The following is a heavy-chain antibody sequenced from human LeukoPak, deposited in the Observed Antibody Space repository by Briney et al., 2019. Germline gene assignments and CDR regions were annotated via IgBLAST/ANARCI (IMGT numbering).Heavy chain of an antibody. CDR1: GFTFSSFS. V-gene: IGHV3-48*01. Sequence: GGSLRLSCAASGFTFSSFSMNWVRQAPGKGLEWVSYISSSSSIEYADSVKGRFTISRDNSKNTLYLQMNSLRAEDTAVYYCAKMKQFVILNYFDYWGQGTLVTVSS. D-gene: IGHD6-6*01. CDR2: ISSSSSI. J-gene: IGHJ4*02. CDR3: AKMKQFVILNYFDY.